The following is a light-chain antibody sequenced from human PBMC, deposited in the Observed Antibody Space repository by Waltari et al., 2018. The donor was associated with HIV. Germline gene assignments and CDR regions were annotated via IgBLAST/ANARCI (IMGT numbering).Light chain of an antibody. J-gene: IGLJ2*01. Sequence: QSVLTQPASVSGSPGQSLTLSCTGTTNDIGPYNYVSWYQQSPHKAPKLIIHEVSNRPAVFSSRVSGSKPGNTASLTISGLPAEDEAYYHCSSYARGALLFGGGTKVTVL. CDR3: SSYARGALL. CDR2: EVS. CDR1: TNDIGPYNY. V-gene: IGLV2-14*01.